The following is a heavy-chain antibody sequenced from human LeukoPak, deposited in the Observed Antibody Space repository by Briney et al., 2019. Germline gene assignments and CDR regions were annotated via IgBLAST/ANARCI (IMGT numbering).Heavy chain of an antibody. CDR2: IYPGNSDT. Sequence: GESLKISCKGSGYTFTSYWIDWVRQMPGKGLEWMGVIYPGNSDTRYSPSFQGQVTISADKSISTSYLQWSSLKASDTAIYYCARHAAAPGTSSDYWGQGTLVTVSS. CDR3: ARHAAAPGTSSDY. CDR1: GYTFTSYW. V-gene: IGHV5-51*01. D-gene: IGHD6-13*01. J-gene: IGHJ4*02.